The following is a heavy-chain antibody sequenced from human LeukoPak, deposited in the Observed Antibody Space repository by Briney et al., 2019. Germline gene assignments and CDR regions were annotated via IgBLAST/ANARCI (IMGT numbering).Heavy chain of an antibody. CDR2: INHSGST. CDR1: GGSFSGYY. CDR3: ARGHSPVTTKVSYFQH. J-gene: IGHJ1*01. V-gene: IGHV4-34*01. D-gene: IGHD4-17*01. Sequence: SETLSLTCAVYGGSFSGYYWSWIRHPPGKGLEWIGEINHSGSTNYNPSLKSRVTILVDTSKNQFSLKLSSVTAADTAVYYCARGHSPVTTKVSYFQHWGQGTLVTVSS.